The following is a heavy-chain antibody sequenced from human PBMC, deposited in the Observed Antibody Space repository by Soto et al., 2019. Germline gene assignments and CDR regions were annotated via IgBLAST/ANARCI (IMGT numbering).Heavy chain of an antibody. Sequence: EVQLVESGGGLVKPGGSLRLSCAASGFTFSSYSMNWVRQAPGKGLEWVSSISSSSSYIYYADSVKGRFTISRDNAKNSLYLKMNSLRAEDTAVYYCAREDTVTTGGYYYYGMDVWGQGTTVTVSS. J-gene: IGHJ6*02. CDR3: AREDTVTTGGYYYYGMDV. V-gene: IGHV3-21*01. CDR2: ISSSSSYI. D-gene: IGHD4-17*01. CDR1: GFTFSSYS.